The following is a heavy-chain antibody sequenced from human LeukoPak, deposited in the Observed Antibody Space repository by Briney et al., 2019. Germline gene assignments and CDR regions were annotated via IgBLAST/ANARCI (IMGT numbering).Heavy chain of an antibody. CDR2: ISAYNGNT. D-gene: IGHD3-9*01. Sequence: GASVKVSCKASGYIFTNYGISWVRQAPGQGLEWMGWISAYNGNTNYAQKLQGRVTMTTDTSTSTAYMELRSLRSDDTAVYYCAKTSNEYDILTGYHDAFDIWGQGTMVTVSS. CDR3: AKTSNEYDILTGYHDAFDI. V-gene: IGHV1-18*01. J-gene: IGHJ3*02. CDR1: GYIFTNYG.